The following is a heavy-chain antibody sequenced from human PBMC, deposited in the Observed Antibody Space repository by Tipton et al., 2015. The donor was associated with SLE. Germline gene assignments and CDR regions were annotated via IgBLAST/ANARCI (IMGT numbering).Heavy chain of an antibody. CDR1: GYTFTSYG. Sequence: QSGPEVKKPGASVKVSCKASGYTFTSYGISWARQAPGQGLEWMGWISAYNGNTNYAQKLQGRVTMTTDTSTSTAYMELRSLRSDDTAVYYCARDQRRDGYKFDAFDIWGQGTMVTVSS. CDR2: ISAYNGNT. V-gene: IGHV1-18*01. D-gene: IGHD5-24*01. J-gene: IGHJ3*02. CDR3: ARDQRRDGYKFDAFDI.